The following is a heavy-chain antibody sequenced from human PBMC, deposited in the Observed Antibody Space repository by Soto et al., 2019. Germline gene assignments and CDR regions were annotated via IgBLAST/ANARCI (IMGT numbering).Heavy chain of an antibody. CDR1: GFTFSSYW. J-gene: IGHJ4*02. CDR3: ARERPTYYFDY. Sequence: GGSLRLSCAASGFTFSSYWMSWVPQAPGKGLEWVANIKQDGSEKYYVDSVKGRFTISRDNAKNSLYLQMNSLRAEDTAVYYCARERPTYYFDYWGQGTLVTVSS. V-gene: IGHV3-7*03. CDR2: IKQDGSEK.